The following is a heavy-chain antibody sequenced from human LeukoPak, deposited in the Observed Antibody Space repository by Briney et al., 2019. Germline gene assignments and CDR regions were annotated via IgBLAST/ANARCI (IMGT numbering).Heavy chain of an antibody. CDR1: GDSVSSNSAA. D-gene: IGHD1-26*01. J-gene: IGHJ6*03. CDR2: TYYRSKWYN. Sequence: SQTLSLTCAISGDSVSSNSAAWNWIRQSPSRGLEWLGRTYYRSKWYNDYAVSVKSRITINPDTSKNQFSLQLNSVTPEDTAVYYCARTAQWELPSGGHYYYYYYMGVWGKGTTVTVSS. CDR3: ARTAQWELPSGGHYYYYYYMGV. V-gene: IGHV6-1*01.